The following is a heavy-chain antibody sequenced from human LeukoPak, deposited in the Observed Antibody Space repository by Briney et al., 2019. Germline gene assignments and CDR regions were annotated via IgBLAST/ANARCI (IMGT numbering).Heavy chain of an antibody. CDR3: AKGKDFGFDP. CDR1: GFTFSSYG. J-gene: IGHJ5*02. V-gene: IGHV3-30*18. Sequence: PGGSLRLSCAASGFTFSSYGVHWVRQAPGKGLEWVAVISYDGSNKYYADSVKGRFTISRDNSKNTLYLQMNSLRAEDTAVYYCAKGKDFGFDPWGQGTLVTVSS. CDR2: ISYDGSNK.